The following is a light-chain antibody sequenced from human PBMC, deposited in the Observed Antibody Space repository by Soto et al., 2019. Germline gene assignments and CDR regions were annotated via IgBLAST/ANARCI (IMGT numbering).Light chain of an antibody. J-gene: IGKJ2*01. Sequence: EVVLTQSPGTLSLSPGERATLSCMASQSVSNNYFAWYQQKPGQAHRRLIFGSYDRATGIPDRFSGSWSGTYVSLTISRLAPEDFAVYDWQQSDNSSPYIFGQGTKLEIK. V-gene: IGKV3-20*01. CDR1: QSVSNNY. CDR2: GSY. CDR3: QQSDNSSPYI.